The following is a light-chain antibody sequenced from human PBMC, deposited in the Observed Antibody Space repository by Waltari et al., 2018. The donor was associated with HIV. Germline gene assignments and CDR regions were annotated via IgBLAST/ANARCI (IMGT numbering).Light chain of an antibody. CDR3: QHRSNWPLT. V-gene: IGKV3-11*01. CDR1: QSISSY. CDR2: DAS. J-gene: IGKJ4*01. Sequence: EIVLTQSPATLSLSPGERATLSCRASQSISSYLAWYQQTPGQAPRLLIYDASNRATGIPARFSGSVSGTDFTLTISSLEPEDFAVYHCQHRSNWPLTFGGGTKVEIK.